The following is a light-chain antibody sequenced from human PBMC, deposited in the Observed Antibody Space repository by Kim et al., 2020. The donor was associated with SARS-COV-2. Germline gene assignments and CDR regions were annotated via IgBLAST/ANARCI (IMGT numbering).Light chain of an antibody. Sequence: PGQRATLSCRASHDVTIFVNWYQQRRGQAPRLLIYDASKRATGIPARFSGSGSGTDFTLTISSLEPEDLAIYYCQQRSNWPPFTFGGGTKVDIK. V-gene: IGKV3-11*01. CDR2: DAS. J-gene: IGKJ4*01. CDR1: HDVTIF. CDR3: QQRSNWPPFT.